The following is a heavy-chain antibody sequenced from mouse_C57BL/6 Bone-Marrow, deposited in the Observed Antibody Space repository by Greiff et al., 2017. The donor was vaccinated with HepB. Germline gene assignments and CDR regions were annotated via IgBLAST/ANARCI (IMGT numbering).Heavy chain of an antibody. J-gene: IGHJ4*01. CDR1: GYAFSSSW. CDR3: ARSQFITTVDYYAMDY. V-gene: IGHV1-82*01. Sequence: VNVVESGPELVKPGASVKISCKASGYAFSSSWMNWVKQRPGKGLEWIGRIYPGDGDTNYNGKFKGKATLTADKSSSTAYMQLSSLTSEDSAVYFCARSQFITTVDYYAMDYWGQGTSVTVSS. D-gene: IGHD1-1*01. CDR2: IYPGDGDT.